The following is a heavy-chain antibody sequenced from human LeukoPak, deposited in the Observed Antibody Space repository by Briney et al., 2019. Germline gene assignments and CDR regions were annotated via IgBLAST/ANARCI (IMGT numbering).Heavy chain of an antibody. CDR3: AREAPSYDYVWGTHSWYMDV. CDR2: IYCSGST. V-gene: IGHV4-30-4*08. D-gene: IGHD3-16*01. Sequence: SETLSLTCTVSGGSISSGDYYWSWIRQLPGKGLEWIGYIYCSGSTYYNPSLKSRVTISVDTSKNQFSLKLSSVTAADTAVYYCAREAPSYDYVWGTHSWYMDVWGKGTTVTVSS. J-gene: IGHJ6*03. CDR1: GGSISSGDYY.